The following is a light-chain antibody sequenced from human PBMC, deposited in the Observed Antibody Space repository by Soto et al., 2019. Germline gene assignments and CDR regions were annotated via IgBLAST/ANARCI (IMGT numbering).Light chain of an antibody. CDR1: QTVSSNY. Sequence: EIILTQSPDTLSLSPGERATLSCRASQTVSSNYLAWCQQRPGQAPRLLIYDASNRATGIPARFSGSGSGTDFTLTISSLEPEDFAVYYCQQRSNWRFGPGTKVDIK. CDR2: DAS. J-gene: IGKJ3*01. CDR3: QQRSNWR. V-gene: IGKV3D-20*02.